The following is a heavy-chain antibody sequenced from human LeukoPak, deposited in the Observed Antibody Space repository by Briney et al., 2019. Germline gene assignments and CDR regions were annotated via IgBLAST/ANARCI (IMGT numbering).Heavy chain of an antibody. CDR2: IYTSGST. J-gene: IGHJ4*02. CDR1: GGSISSYY. D-gene: IGHD4-17*01. V-gene: IGHV4-4*07. CDR3: ARGRSWDYGDYVYYFDY. Sequence: PSETLSLTCTVSGGSISSYYWSWIRQPAGKGLEWIGRIYTSGSTNYNPSLKSRVTMSVDTSKNQFPLKLSSVTAADTAVYYCARGRSWDYGDYVYYFDYWGQGTLVTVSS.